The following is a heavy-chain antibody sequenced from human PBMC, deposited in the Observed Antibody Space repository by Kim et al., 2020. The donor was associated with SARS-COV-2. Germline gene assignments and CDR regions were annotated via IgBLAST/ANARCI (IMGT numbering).Heavy chain of an antibody. CDR3: ARHLRNWYFDL. J-gene: IGHJ2*01. Sequence: HPSLKGRVPISVDTSKQQFSLRLSSVTAADAAVYYCARHLRNWYFDLWGRGTLVTVSS. V-gene: IGHV4-39*01.